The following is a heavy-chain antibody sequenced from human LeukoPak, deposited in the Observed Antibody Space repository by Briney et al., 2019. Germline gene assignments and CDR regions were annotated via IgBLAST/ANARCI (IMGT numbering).Heavy chain of an antibody. CDR3: TRTMGGGYSPFDY. V-gene: IGHV3-72*01. Sequence: PGGSLRLSCAASGFTFSSYAMSWVRQAPGKGLEWVGRARNKANSYSTEYAASVKGRFTISRDDSENSLWLQMNSLKTEDTAVYYCTRTMGGGYSPFDYWGQGTLVIVSS. CDR1: GFTFSSYA. J-gene: IGHJ4*02. D-gene: IGHD1-26*01. CDR2: ARNKANSYST.